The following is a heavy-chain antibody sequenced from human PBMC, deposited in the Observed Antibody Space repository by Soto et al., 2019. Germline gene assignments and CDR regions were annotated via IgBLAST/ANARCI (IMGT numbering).Heavy chain of an antibody. CDR2: ISTHNGNT. V-gene: IGHV1-18*01. CDR1: GYTFTNYG. Sequence: QVQLVQSGAEVKKPGASVKVSCKASGYTFTNYGITWVRQAPGQGLEWMGWISTHNGNTKYAQNLQGRVTMTTDTATTTAYMGLRSLRFDDTAVYYCARDLDCSSTGCYAAWFAPWGQGTRVTVSS. CDR3: ARDLDCSSTGCYAAWFAP. J-gene: IGHJ5*02. D-gene: IGHD2-2*01.